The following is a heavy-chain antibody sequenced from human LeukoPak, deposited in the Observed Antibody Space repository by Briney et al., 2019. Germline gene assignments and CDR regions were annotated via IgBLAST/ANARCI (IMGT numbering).Heavy chain of an antibody. V-gene: IGHV3-7*01. CDR3: MTTYSSHWYNEGNY. CDR2: INQDGSGE. J-gene: IGHJ4*02. Sequence: GGSLRFSCVASGFAFSRYWMSWVRQAPGKGLEWVAKINQDGSGEYYLDSVKGRFTISRDNAKNSLYLQMNSLRGDDTAVYFCMTTYSSHWYNEGNYWGQGTLVTVSS. D-gene: IGHD6-19*01. CDR1: GFAFSRYW.